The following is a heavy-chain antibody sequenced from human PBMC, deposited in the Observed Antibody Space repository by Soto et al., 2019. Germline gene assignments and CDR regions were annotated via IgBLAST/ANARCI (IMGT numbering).Heavy chain of an antibody. J-gene: IGHJ6*02. Sequence: PSETLSLTCAVYGGSFSGYYWSWIRQPPGKGLEWIGEINHSGSTNYNPSIKSRVTISVDASKNQFSLKLSSVTAADTAVYYFARAYYDSSGYYFFYNYGMDVWGQGTTVTVSS. D-gene: IGHD3-22*01. CDR3: ARAYYDSSGYYFFYNYGMDV. CDR2: INHSGST. V-gene: IGHV4-34*01. CDR1: GGSFSGYY.